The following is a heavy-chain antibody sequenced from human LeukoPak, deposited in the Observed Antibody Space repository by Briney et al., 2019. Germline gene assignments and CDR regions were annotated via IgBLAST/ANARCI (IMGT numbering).Heavy chain of an antibody. D-gene: IGHD4-17*01. Sequence: SETLSLTCTVSGGYIGSYYWCWIRQPAGKGLEWIGRIHTSENTDYNPSLKSRVTMSVDMSTSQFSLRLTSVTAADTAVYYCAREGDYGDYSKSFYYMDVWGKGTTVTVSS. J-gene: IGHJ6*03. CDR2: IHTSENT. CDR1: GGYIGSYY. V-gene: IGHV4-4*07. CDR3: AREGDYGDYSKSFYYMDV.